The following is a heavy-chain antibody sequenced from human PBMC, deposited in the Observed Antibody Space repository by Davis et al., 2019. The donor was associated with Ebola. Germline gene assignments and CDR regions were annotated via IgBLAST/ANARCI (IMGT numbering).Heavy chain of an antibody. J-gene: IGHJ4*02. V-gene: IGHV4-59*01. CDR3: ARASIAARREDY. CDR2: IYYSGST. D-gene: IGHD6-6*01. Sequence: MPSETLSLTCTVSGGSISSYYWSWIRQPPGKGLEWIGYIYYSGSTNYNPSLKSRVTISVDTSKNQFSLKLSSVTAADTAVYYCARASIAARREDYWGQGTLVTVSS. CDR1: GGSISSYY.